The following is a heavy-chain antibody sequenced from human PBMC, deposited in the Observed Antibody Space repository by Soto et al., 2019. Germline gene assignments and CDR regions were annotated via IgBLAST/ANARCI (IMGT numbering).Heavy chain of an antibody. V-gene: IGHV3-21*01. J-gene: IGHJ4*02. D-gene: IGHD3-22*01. CDR2: ISSSSSYI. Sequence: GGSLRLSCAASGFTFSLYSMIWVRQAPGKGLEWVSSISSSSSYIYYADSMKGRFTLSRDNAQNSLYLQMNSLRVDDTAVYYCVRARATDSRPDYWGQGTLVTVSS. CDR1: GFTFSLYS. CDR3: VRARATDSRPDY.